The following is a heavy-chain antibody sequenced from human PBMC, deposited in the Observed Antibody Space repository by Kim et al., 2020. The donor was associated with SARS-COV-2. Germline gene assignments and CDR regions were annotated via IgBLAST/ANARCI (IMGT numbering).Heavy chain of an antibody. D-gene: IGHD2-21*02. Sequence: GGSLRLSCAASGFTFSSYGMHWVRQAPGKGLEWVAVIWYDGSNKYYADSVKGRFTISRDNSKNTLYLQMNSLRAEDTAVYYCARDLVVVTANLGFAYWGQGTLVTVSS. CDR3: ARDLVVVTANLGFAY. J-gene: IGHJ4*02. CDR2: IWYDGSNK. CDR1: GFTFSSYG. V-gene: IGHV3-33*01.